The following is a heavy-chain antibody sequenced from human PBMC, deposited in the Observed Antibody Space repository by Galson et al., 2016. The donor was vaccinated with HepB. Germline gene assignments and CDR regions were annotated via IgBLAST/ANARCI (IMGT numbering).Heavy chain of an antibody. Sequence: LRLSCAASGFTFSTYYMTWVRQPPGKGLEWVAGIKQDGSEKYHVDSVKGRFTISRDNAKNSLYVQMDSLRVEDTAVYFCARERFCSSATCYVGDAFHIGGQGTMVTVSS. CDR1: GFTFSTYY. CDR2: IKQDGSEK. J-gene: IGHJ3*02. CDR3: ARERFCSSATCYVGDAFHI. D-gene: IGHD2-2*01. V-gene: IGHV3-7*05.